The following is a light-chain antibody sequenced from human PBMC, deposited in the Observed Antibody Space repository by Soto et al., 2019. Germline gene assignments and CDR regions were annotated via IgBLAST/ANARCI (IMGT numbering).Light chain of an antibody. CDR3: CSYAGSSTSPYV. J-gene: IGLJ1*01. CDR2: GDN. Sequence: QSVLTQPPSVSGAPGQRVSISCTGSTSNIGAPYDVHWYQHLPGTAPKLLIYGDNNRPSGVPDRFSGSKSGNTASLTISGLQAEDEADYYCCSYAGSSTSPYVFGTGTKVTVL. V-gene: IGLV1-40*01. CDR1: TSNIGAPYD.